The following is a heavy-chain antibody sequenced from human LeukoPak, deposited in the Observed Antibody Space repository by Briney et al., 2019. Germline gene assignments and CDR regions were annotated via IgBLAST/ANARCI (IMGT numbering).Heavy chain of an antibody. CDR3: ARVGPRELLRSGYYYYYMDV. Sequence: SETLSLTCTVSGGSISSSSYYWSWIRQPPGKGLEWIGEINHSGSTNYNPSLKSRVTISVDTSKNQFSLKLSSVTAADTAVYYCARVGPRELLRSGYYYYYMDVWGKGTTVTVSS. V-gene: IGHV4-39*07. J-gene: IGHJ6*03. CDR2: INHSGST. CDR1: GGSISSSSYY. D-gene: IGHD1-26*01.